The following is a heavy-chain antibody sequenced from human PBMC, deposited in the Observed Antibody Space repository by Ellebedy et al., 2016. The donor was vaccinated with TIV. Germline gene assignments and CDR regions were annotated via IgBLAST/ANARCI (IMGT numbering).Heavy chain of an antibody. V-gene: IGHV3-30-3*01. Sequence: PGGSLRLSCTASRLAFSNYAMHLVRQAPGKGLQWVAATSYDGSDKSYAASVKGRFSNSRDNSKSTLYLQMNSLRAEDTAMYYWARDDGASNPSAFDHWGQGTLVTVSS. D-gene: IGHD4-11*01. CDR1: RLAFSNYA. CDR3: ARDDGASNPSAFDH. CDR2: TSYDGSDK. J-gene: IGHJ4*02.